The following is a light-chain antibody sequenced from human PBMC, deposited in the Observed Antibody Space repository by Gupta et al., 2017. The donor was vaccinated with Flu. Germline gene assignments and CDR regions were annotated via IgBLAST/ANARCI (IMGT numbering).Light chain of an antibody. Sequence: DIQMTQSPSTLSASVGDRVTITCRASQSISSWLAWYQQKPGKAPKILIQNASNLESGVPSRFTGSGSGTEFTLTISSLQPDDFAAYYCQQYSTSPLTFGGGTKVEIE. V-gene: IGKV1-5*03. CDR3: QQYSTSPLT. J-gene: IGKJ4*01. CDR2: NAS. CDR1: QSISSW.